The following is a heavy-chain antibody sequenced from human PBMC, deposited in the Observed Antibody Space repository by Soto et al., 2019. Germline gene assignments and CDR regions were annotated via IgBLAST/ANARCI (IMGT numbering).Heavy chain of an antibody. Sequence: ASVKVSCKASGGTFSSYAISWVRQAPGQWLEWMGGIIPILGIANYAQKFQGRVTITADKSTSTAYMELSSLRSEDTAVYYCARVGIVATIYYFDYWGQGTLVTVSS. V-gene: IGHV1-69*10. D-gene: IGHD5-12*01. CDR3: ARVGIVATIYYFDY. J-gene: IGHJ4*02. CDR1: GGTFSSYA. CDR2: IIPILGIA.